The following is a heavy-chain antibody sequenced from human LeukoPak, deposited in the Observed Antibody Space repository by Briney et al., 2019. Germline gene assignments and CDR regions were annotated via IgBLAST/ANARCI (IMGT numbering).Heavy chain of an antibody. CDR2: ISSSSTTI. CDR3: ARDVYRGSSWYAFDF. Sequence: SGGSLRLSCAASGFTFSSYSMNWVRQAPGKGLEWVSYISSSSTTIYYADSVKGRFTISRDNAKKSLYLQMNSLRDEDTGVYYCARDVYRGSSWYAFDFWGQGTLVTVSS. J-gene: IGHJ4*02. D-gene: IGHD6-13*01. CDR1: GFTFSSYS. V-gene: IGHV3-48*02.